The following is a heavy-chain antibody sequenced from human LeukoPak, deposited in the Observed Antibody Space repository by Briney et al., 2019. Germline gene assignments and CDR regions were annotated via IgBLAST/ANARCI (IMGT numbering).Heavy chain of an antibody. V-gene: IGHV3-30*04. J-gene: IGHJ4*02. D-gene: IGHD5-12*01. Sequence: GRSLRLSRAASGFTFSSYAMHWVRQAPGKGLEWVAVISYDGSNKYYADSVKGRFTISRDNSKNTLYLQMNSLRAEDTAVYYRARDGGYENTYYFDYWGQGTLVTVSS. CDR2: ISYDGSNK. CDR1: GFTFSSYA. CDR3: ARDGGYENTYYFDY.